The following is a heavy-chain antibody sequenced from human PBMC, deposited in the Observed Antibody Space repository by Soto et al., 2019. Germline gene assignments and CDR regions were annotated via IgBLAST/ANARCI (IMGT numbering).Heavy chain of an antibody. CDR3: ARVKKDYDFWSGYYTGSGFDY. CDR1: GFTFSSYW. J-gene: IGHJ4*02. D-gene: IGHD3-3*01. V-gene: IGHV3-7*01. Sequence: GGSLRLSCAASGFTFSSYWMSWVRQAPGKGLEWVANIKQDGSEKYYVDSVKGRFTISRDNAKNSLYLQMNSLRAEDTAVYYCARVKKDYDFWSGYYTGSGFDYWGQGTLVTVSS. CDR2: IKQDGSEK.